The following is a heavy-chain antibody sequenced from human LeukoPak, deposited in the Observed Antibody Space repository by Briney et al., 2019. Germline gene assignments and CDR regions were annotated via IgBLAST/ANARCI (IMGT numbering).Heavy chain of an antibody. D-gene: IGHD2-2*02. CDR2: IYYSGST. CDR3: ATYCSSTSCYTVDAFDI. CDR1: GGSISSGDHY. V-gene: IGHV4-30-4*01. Sequence: SQTLSLTCTVSGGSISSGDHYWSWIRQPPGKGLEWIGYIYYSGSTYYNPSLKSRVTISVDTSKNQFSLKLSSVTAADTAVYYCATYCSSTSCYTVDAFDIWGQGTMVTVSS. J-gene: IGHJ3*02.